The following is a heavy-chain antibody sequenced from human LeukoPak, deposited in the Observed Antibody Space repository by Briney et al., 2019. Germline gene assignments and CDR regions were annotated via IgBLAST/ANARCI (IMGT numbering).Heavy chain of an antibody. CDR1: GFTVSSNY. CDR2: IYSGGST. J-gene: IGHJ4*02. V-gene: IGHV3-53*01. D-gene: IGHD2-15*01. Sequence: GGSLRLSCAASGFTVSSNYMSWVRQAPGKGLEWVSVIYSGGSTYYADSVKGRFTISRDNSKNTLYLQMNSLRAEDTAVYYCAGGAPSRGYCSGGSCYGGYFDYWGQGTLVTVSS. CDR3: AGGAPSRGYCSGGSCYGGYFDY.